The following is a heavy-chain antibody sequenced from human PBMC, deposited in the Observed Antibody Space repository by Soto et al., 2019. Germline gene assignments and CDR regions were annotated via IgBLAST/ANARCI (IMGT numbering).Heavy chain of an antibody. Sequence: EVQLVESGGGLVQPGGSLRLSCAASGFTFSDHYMDWVRQAPGKGLERVGRTRDKANSYTTEYAASVKGRFTVSTDDAQTSLSLQMNSLKTEDTAVYYCDRGGGMGRGYQYAMDVWGQGTTVTVSS. CDR1: GFTFSDHY. CDR3: DRGGGMGRGYQYAMDV. J-gene: IGHJ6*02. D-gene: IGHD3-10*01. V-gene: IGHV3-72*01. CDR2: TRDKANSYTT.